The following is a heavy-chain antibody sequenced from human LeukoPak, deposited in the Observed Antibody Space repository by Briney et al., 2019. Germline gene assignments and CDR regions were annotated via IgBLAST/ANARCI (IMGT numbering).Heavy chain of an antibody. CDR1: GFTFSSYA. CDR3: ARDMGVRITIFQH. J-gene: IGHJ1*01. D-gene: IGHD3-3*01. V-gene: IGHV3-23*01. Sequence: GGSLRLSCAASGFTFSSYAMSWVRQAPGKGLEWVSAISGSGGSTYYADSVKGRFTISRDNSKNTLYLQMNSLRAEDTAVYYCARDMGVRITIFQHWGQGTLVTVSS. CDR2: ISGSGGST.